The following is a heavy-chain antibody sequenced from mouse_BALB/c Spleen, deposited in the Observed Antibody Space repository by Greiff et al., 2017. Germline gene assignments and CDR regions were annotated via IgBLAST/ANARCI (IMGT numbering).Heavy chain of an antibody. CDR2: INPNNGGT. V-gene: IGHV1-18*01. CDR3: ARGNYYGSSYDFDY. Sequence: VQLKESGPELVKPGASVKIPCNASGYTFTDYNMDWVKQSHGKSLEWIGDINPNNGGTIYNQKFKGKATLTVDKSSSTAYMELRSLTSEDTAVYYCARGNYYGSSYDFDYWGQGTTLTVSS. D-gene: IGHD1-1*01. CDR1: GYTFTDYN. J-gene: IGHJ2*01.